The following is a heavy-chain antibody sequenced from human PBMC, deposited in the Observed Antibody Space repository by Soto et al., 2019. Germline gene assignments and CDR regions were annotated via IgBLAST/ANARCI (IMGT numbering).Heavy chain of an antibody. J-gene: IGHJ4*02. V-gene: IGHV3-33*01. CDR1: GFTFSSYG. Sequence: QVQLVESGGGVVQPGRSLRLSCAASGFTFSSYGMHWVRQAPGKGLEWVAVIWYDGSNKYYADSVKGRFTISRDNSKNTLYLQMNSLRAEDTAVYYCARGGSYYYFDYWCQGTLVTVSS. CDR2: IWYDGSNK. D-gene: IGHD1-26*01. CDR3: ARGGSYYYFDY.